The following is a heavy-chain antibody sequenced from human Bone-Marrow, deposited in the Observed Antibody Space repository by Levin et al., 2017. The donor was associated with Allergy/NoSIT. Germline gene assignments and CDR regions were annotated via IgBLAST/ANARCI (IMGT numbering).Heavy chain of an antibody. CDR3: ARGIIGDVRVAHKEAFDI. J-gene: IGHJ3*02. V-gene: IGHV3-21*01. D-gene: IGHD3-10*02. CDR1: GFTFSIYS. Sequence: GGSLRLSCTVSGFTFSIYSINWVRQAPGKGLEWVSSISSSGSDMYYVDSVKGRFTISRDNAKNSLTLQMNSLGVEDTAVYYCARGIIGDVRVAHKEAFDIWGQGTMVSVSS. CDR2: ISSSGSDM.